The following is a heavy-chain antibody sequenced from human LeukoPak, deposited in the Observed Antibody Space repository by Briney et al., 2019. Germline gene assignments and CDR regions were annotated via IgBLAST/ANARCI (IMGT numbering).Heavy chain of an antibody. J-gene: IGHJ4*02. Sequence: GESLKISCEASGYSFTGYWIGWVRQMPGKGLEWMGIIYPGDSDTRYSPSFQGQVTISADKSISTAYLQWSRLKAPDTAMYYCARGGIPASGAGGADFDYWGQGTLVTVSS. V-gene: IGHV5-51*01. CDR2: IYPGDSDT. D-gene: IGHD6-13*01. CDR1: GYSFTGYW. CDR3: ARGGIPASGAGGADFDY.